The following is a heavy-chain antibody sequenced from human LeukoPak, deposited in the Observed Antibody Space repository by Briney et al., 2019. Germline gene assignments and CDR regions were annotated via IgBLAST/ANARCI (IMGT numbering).Heavy chain of an antibody. CDR1: GGTFSSYA. CDR3: ARDWYDSSGYNWFDP. Sequence: EASVKVSCKASGGTFSSYAISWVRQAPGQGLEWMGGIIPIFGTANYAQKFQGRVTITTDESTSTAYMELSSLRSEDTAVYYCARDWYDSSGYNWFDPWGQGTLVTVSS. J-gene: IGHJ5*02. D-gene: IGHD3-22*01. CDR2: IIPIFGTA. V-gene: IGHV1-69*05.